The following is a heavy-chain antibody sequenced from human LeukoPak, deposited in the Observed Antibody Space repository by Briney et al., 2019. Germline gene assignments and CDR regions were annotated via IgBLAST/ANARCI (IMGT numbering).Heavy chain of an antibody. CDR3: ARSHHSSSWYGFSY. Sequence: ASVKVSCKASGYTFTGYYMHWVRQAPGQGLEWMGRINPNSGGTNYAQKFQGRVTMTRDTSISTAYMELSRLRADDTAVYYCARSHHSSSWYGFSYWGREPWSPSPQ. CDR2: INPNSGGT. D-gene: IGHD6-13*01. V-gene: IGHV1-2*06. J-gene: IGHJ4*02. CDR1: GYTFTGYY.